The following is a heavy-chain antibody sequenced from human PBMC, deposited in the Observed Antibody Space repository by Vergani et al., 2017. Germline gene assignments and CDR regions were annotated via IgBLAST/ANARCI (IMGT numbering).Heavy chain of an antibody. Sequence: QVQLQQWGGGLLKPSETLSLTCVVNGGSFTSYHWTWIRQSPGEGLEWVGDIDHTGRPDYNPSLKSRLTMSVEKSLNLFSLTLNSVTATDTAIYFCARVNTETNGHLYYYYYMDVWGQGTAVTVS. D-gene: IGHD4-11*01. CDR3: ARVNTETNGHLYYYYYMDV. V-gene: IGHV4-34*01. CDR1: GGSFTSYH. J-gene: IGHJ6*03. CDR2: IDHTGRP.